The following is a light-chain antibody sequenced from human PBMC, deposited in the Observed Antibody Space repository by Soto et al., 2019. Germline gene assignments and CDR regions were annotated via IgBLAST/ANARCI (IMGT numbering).Light chain of an antibody. CDR1: SSDVGGYNY. J-gene: IGLJ1*01. CDR2: EVS. V-gene: IGLV2-8*01. CDR3: SSYAGSNNQV. Sequence: QSALTQPPSASGSPGQSVTISCTGTSSDVGGYNYVSWYQQHPGRTPKLMIYEVSKRLSGVPDRFSGSKSGNTASLTVSGLQTEDEADYYCSSYAGSNNQVFGTGTKLTVL.